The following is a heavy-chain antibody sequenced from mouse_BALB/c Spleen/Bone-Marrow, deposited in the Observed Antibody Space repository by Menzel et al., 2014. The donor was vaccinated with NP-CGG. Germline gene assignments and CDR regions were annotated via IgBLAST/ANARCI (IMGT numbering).Heavy chain of an antibody. CDR3: TRIYYDYDGVWFAY. D-gene: IGHD2-4*01. CDR2: INPYNDGT. CDR1: GYTFTGYF. Sequence: EVQLQQSGPELVKPGASVKMSCKASGYTFTGYFMHWVKQRPGQGLEWIGYINPYNDGTKYNEKFKGKATLTSDKSSSTAYMELSSLTSEDSAVYYCTRIYYDYDGVWFAYWGQGTLVTVSA. V-gene: IGHV1-14*01. J-gene: IGHJ3*01.